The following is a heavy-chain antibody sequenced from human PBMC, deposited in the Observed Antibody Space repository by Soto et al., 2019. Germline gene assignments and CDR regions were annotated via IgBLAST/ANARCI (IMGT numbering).Heavy chain of an antibody. Sequence: GESLKISCKGSGYSFTNYWIGWVRQMPGKGLEWMGIIYPGDSDTRYSPSFLGQVTISADKSISTSYLQWSSLKASDTAIYYCARRGDSRRYYVMDVCGQGTTVTVSS. D-gene: IGHD7-27*01. CDR1: GYSFTNYW. J-gene: IGHJ6*02. CDR2: IYPGDSDT. V-gene: IGHV5-51*01. CDR3: ARRGDSRRYYVMDV.